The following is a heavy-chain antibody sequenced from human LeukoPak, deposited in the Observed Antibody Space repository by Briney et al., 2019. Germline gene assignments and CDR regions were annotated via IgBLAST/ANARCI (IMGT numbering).Heavy chain of an antibody. V-gene: IGHV4-39*01. D-gene: IGHD3-10*01. J-gene: IGHJ5*02. Sequence: PSETLSLTCTVSGDSIRSSSYYWGWIRQPPGKGLEWIGTIYYGGSTYYNPSLKSRVTISVDTSKNQFSLKLSSVTAADTAVYFCAGVRGIISRNWFDPWGHGTLVTVSS. CDR2: IYYGGST. CDR3: AGVRGIISRNWFDP. CDR1: GDSIRSSSYY.